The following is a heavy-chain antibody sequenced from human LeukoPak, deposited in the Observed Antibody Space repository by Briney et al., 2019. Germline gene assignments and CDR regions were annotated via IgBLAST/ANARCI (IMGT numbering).Heavy chain of an antibody. J-gene: IGHJ4*02. Sequence: PGGSLRLSCAASGFTFSSYSMNWVRQAPGKGLEWVSYISSSSSTIYYADSVKGRFTISRDNAKNSLYLQMNSLRAEDTAVYYCARDPGYGGDIGSYWGQGTLVTVSS. V-gene: IGHV3-48*04. CDR3: ARDPGYGGDIGSY. D-gene: IGHD4-23*01. CDR1: GFTFSSYS. CDR2: ISSSSSTI.